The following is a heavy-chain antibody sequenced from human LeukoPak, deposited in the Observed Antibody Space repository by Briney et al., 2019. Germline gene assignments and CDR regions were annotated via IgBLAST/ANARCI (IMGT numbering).Heavy chain of an antibody. D-gene: IGHD2-2*01. J-gene: IGHJ5*02. CDR2: INHSGST. Sequence: SETLSLTCAVYGGSFSGYYWSWIRQPPGKGLEWIGEINHSGSTNYNPSLKNRVTISVDTSKNQFSLKLSSVTAADTAVYYCARLLGPIVVVPAASVWSSARYNWFDPWGQGTLVTVSS. CDR3: ARLLGPIVVVPAASVWSSARYNWFDP. CDR1: GGSFSGYY. V-gene: IGHV4-34*01.